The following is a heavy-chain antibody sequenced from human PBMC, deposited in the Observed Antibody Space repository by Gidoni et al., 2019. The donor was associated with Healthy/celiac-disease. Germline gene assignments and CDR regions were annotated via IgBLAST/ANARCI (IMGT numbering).Heavy chain of an antibody. J-gene: IGHJ3*02. CDR3: ARARTDADAFDI. CDR2: IGTAGDT. V-gene: IGHV3-13*01. Sequence: EVQLVESGGGLVQPGGSLRLSCAASGFTFSSYDMHWVRQATGKGLEWVSAIGTAGDTYYPGSVKGRFTISRENAKNSLYLQMNSLRAGDTAVYYCARARTDADAFDIWGQGTMVTVSS. CDR1: GFTFSSYD.